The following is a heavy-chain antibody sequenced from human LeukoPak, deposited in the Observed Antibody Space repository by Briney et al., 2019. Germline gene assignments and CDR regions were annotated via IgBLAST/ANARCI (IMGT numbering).Heavy chain of an antibody. J-gene: IGHJ3*02. CDR1: GGSISSSSYH. CDR2: VFYSGST. CDR3: ARQGRISMIVVLIEDAFDI. V-gene: IGHV4-39*01. D-gene: IGHD3-22*01. Sequence: SETLSLTCTVSGGSISSSSYHWGWIRQPPGKGLEWIGSVFYSGSTYYNPSLKSRVTMSVDMSKNQFSLKLSSVIAADTAVYYCARQGRISMIVVLIEDAFDIWGQGTMVTVSS.